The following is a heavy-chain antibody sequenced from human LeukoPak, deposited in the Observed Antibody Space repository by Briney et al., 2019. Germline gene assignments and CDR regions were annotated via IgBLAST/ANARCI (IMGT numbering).Heavy chain of an antibody. V-gene: IGHV1-18*01. Sequence: GASVKVSCKASGYTFTSYGICWVRQAPGQGLEWMGWISAYNGNTNYAQRLQGRVIMTTDTSTSTAYMELRSLRSDDTAVYYCARRFYYAMDVWGQGTTVTVSS. CDR3: ARRFYYAMDV. D-gene: IGHD3-16*01. CDR2: ISAYNGNT. CDR1: GYTFTSYG. J-gene: IGHJ6*02.